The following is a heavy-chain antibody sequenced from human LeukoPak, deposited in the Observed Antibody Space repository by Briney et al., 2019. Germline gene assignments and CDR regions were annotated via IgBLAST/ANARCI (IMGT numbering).Heavy chain of an antibody. Sequence: GGSLRLSCAASGFTFSSYWMSWVRQAPGKGREWVANIKQEGSEKFYVDSVKGRFTISRENAKNSLYLQMNSMRAEDEAVYYCAREQYYDILTGYSTYFDYWGQGTLVTVSS. CDR3: AREQYYDILTGYSTYFDY. CDR1: GFTFSSYW. CDR2: IKQEGSEK. V-gene: IGHV3-7*03. J-gene: IGHJ4*02. D-gene: IGHD3-9*01.